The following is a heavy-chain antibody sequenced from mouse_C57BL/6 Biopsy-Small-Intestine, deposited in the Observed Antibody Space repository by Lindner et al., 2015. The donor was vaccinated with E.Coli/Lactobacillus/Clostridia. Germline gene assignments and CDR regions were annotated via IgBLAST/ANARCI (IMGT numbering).Heavy chain of an antibody. D-gene: IGHD2-1*01. V-gene: IGHV1-5*01. CDR2: IYPGNNNT. J-gene: IGHJ2*01. CDR1: GFTFTSYW. CDR3: ARKRGNFPFDY. Sequence: QLQEVWGVCWQGLGRSVKVSCKPSGFTFTSYWMHWVKQRPGQGLEWIGAIYPGNNNTNYNKKFKDKAKLTAVTSASTAYMELSSLTNEDSAVYYCARKRGNFPFDYWGQGTTLTVSS.